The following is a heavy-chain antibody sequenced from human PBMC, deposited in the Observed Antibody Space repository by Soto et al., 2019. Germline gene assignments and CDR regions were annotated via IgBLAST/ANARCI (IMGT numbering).Heavy chain of an antibody. D-gene: IGHD3-3*01. Sequence: EVQLVQSGAEVKKPGESLKISCKGSGYSFTSYWIGWLRQMPGKGLEWMGIIYPGDSDTRYSPSFQGQVTISADKSISTAYLQWSSLKASDTAMYYCARLPYYDFWSGRNWFDPWGQGTLVTVSS. CDR1: GYSFTSYW. CDR2: IYPGDSDT. J-gene: IGHJ5*02. CDR3: ARLPYYDFWSGRNWFDP. V-gene: IGHV5-51*01.